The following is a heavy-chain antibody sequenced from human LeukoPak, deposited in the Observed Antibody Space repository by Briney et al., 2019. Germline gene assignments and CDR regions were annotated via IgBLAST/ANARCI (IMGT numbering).Heavy chain of an antibody. V-gene: IGHV5-51*01. J-gene: IGHJ5*02. CDR1: GYSFTSHW. CDR3: ARKAAVAGQNWFDP. D-gene: IGHD6-19*01. Sequence: GESLKISCKGSGYSFTSHWIGWVRQMPGKGLEWMGIIYPGDSDIKYSPSFQGQVTISADKSISTAYLQWSSLKASDTAIYYCARKAAVAGQNWFDPWGQGTLVTVSS. CDR2: IYPGDSDI.